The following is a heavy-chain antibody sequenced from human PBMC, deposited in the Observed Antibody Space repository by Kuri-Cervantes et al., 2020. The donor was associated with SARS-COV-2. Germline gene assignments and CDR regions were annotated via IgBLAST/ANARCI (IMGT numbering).Heavy chain of an antibody. J-gene: IGHJ6*02. D-gene: IGHD3-9*01. CDR2: FDPEDGET. Sequence: ASVKVSCKVSGYTLTELSMHWVRQAPGKGLEWMGGFDPEDGETIYAQKFQGRVTMTEDTSTDTAYMELSSLRSEDTAVYYCARNRGLYYDILTGYYKSRDFYGMDVWGQGTTVTVSS. V-gene: IGHV1-24*01. CDR3: ARNRGLYYDILTGYYKSRDFYGMDV. CDR1: GYTLTELS.